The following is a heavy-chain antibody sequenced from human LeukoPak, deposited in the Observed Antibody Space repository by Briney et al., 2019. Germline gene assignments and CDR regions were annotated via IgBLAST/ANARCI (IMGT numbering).Heavy chain of an antibody. V-gene: IGHV3-13*05. CDR3: ARVKGGCSGGSCNKSFDY. Sequence: GRSLRLSCAASGFIFSNYDMHWVRQATGKGLEWVSAIGTAGDPYYPGSVKGRFTISRENAKNSLYLQMNSLRAGDTAVYYCARVKGGCSGGSCNKSFDYWGQGTLVTVSS. D-gene: IGHD2-15*01. CDR1: GFIFSNYD. CDR2: IGTAGDP. J-gene: IGHJ4*02.